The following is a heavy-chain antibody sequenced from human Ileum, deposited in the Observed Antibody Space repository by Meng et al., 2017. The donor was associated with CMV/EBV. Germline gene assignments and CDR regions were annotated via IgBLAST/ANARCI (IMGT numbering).Heavy chain of an antibody. Sequence: LSCAASGFNFSSYWMYWVRQAPGKGLEWVSHLNGDGTITNYADSVKGRFTISRDNAKNTMYLQMNSLRVEDTAVYYCARGTGSWLDPWGQGILVTVSS. CDR2: LNGDGTIT. J-gene: IGHJ5*02. CDR3: ARGTGSWLDP. CDR1: GFNFSSYW. V-gene: IGHV3-74*01. D-gene: IGHD3-9*01.